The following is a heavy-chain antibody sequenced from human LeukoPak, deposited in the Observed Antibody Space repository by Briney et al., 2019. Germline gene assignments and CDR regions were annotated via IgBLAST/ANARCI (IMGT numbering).Heavy chain of an antibody. CDR3: ARRGSGYDLVGYFDY. CDR2: IKQDGSEK. D-gene: IGHD5-12*01. V-gene: IGHV3-7*01. CDR1: GFTFSSYW. J-gene: IGHJ4*02. Sequence: GGSLRLSCAASGFTFSSYWMSWVRQAPGKGLEWVANIKQDGSEKNYVDSVKGRFTISRDNAKNSLYLQMNSLRAEDTAVYCCARRGSGYDLVGYFDYWGQGTLVTVSS.